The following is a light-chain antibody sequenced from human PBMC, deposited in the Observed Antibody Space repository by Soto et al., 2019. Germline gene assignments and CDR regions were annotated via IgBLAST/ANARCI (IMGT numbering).Light chain of an antibody. CDR2: GAS. J-gene: IGKJ1*01. CDR3: QQSYSSFPWT. Sequence: EIVLTQSPGTLSLSQGKRATLSCRASQSISSSYLAWYQQRPGQAPRLLIYGASSVKGGVPPRFSGSGSGRDFTLTISSLRPEDVATYFCQQSYSSFPWTFDHGTKVDIK. CDR1: QSISSSY. V-gene: IGKV3-20*01.